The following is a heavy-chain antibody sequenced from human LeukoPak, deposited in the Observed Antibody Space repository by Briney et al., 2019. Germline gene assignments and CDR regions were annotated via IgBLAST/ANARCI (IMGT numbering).Heavy chain of an antibody. CDR3: AKDGSWSCTD. V-gene: IGHV3-30*02. CDR2: IAHHGNNK. J-gene: IGHJ4*02. CDR1: GFTFNRSA. D-gene: IGHD2-8*02. Sequence: PGGSLSRYCSASGFTFNRSAMHWLRPGPGKGLEGVAYIAHHGNNKYYADSVKGRFTISRDNSKGALYLQMNSLRADDTAVYFCAKDGSWSCTDWGQGTLVTVSS.